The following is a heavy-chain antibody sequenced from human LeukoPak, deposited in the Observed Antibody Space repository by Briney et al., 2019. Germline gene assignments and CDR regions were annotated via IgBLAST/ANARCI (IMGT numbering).Heavy chain of an antibody. Sequence: GGSLRLSCAASGFTFSSYGMHWVRQAPGKGLEWVAVISYDGSNKYYADSVKGRFTISRDNSKNTLYLQMNSLRAEDTAVYYCAKDPTERYHYDSSGYPAWGQGTLVTVSS. J-gene: IGHJ5*02. CDR2: ISYDGSNK. D-gene: IGHD3-22*01. CDR3: AKDPTERYHYDSSGYPA. CDR1: GFTFSSYG. V-gene: IGHV3-30*18.